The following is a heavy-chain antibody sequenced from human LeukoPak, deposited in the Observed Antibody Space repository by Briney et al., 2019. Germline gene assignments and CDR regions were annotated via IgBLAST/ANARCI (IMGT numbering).Heavy chain of an antibody. CDR2: INPNSGGT. D-gene: IGHD4-17*01. Sequence: GASVKVSCKASGYTFTGYYMHWVRQAPGQGLEWMGWINPNSGGTNYAQKSQGRVTMTRDTSISTAYMELSRLRSDDTAVYYCARSEGMTTVTRRNYYFDYWGREPWSPSPQ. V-gene: IGHV1-2*02. CDR3: ARSEGMTTVTRRNYYFDY. CDR1: GYTFTGYY. J-gene: IGHJ4*02.